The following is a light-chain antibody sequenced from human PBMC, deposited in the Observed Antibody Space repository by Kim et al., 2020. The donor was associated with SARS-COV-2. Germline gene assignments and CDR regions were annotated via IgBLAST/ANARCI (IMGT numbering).Light chain of an antibody. CDR2: KDS. V-gene: IGLV3-25*03. J-gene: IGLJ2*01. CDR3: QSADSSGTVV. Sequence: VSPGQTDRITCSGDALPKQYAYWYQQKQGQAPVRVIYKDSERPSGIPERFSGSSSGTTVTLTISGVQAEDEADYYCQSADSSGTVVFGGGTQLTVL. CDR1: ALPKQY.